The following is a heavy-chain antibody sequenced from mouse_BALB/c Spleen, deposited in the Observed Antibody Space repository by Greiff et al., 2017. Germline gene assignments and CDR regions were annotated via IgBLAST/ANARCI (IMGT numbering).Heavy chain of an antibody. CDR3: ARQRCLYYAMDY. CDR1: GFAFSSYD. J-gene: IGHJ4*01. Sequence: DVMLVESGGGLVKPGGSLKLSCAASGFAFSSYDMSWVRQTPEKRLEGVAYISSGGGSTYYPDTVKGRFTIYRDNAKNTLYLQMSSLKSEDTAMYYCARQRCLYYAMDYWGQGTSVTVSS. V-gene: IGHV5-12-1*01. CDR2: ISSGGGST.